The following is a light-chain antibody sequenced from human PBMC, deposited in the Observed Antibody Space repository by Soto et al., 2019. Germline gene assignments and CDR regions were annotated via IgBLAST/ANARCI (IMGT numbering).Light chain of an antibody. J-gene: IGKJ4*01. Sequence: DIQMTQSPSSLSASVGDRVTITXXXXQSIINYLNWYQRKPGKAPKLLIYAASSLQSGVPSRFSGSGSGTDFTLTISSLQPEDFATFYCQQSYSAPLTFGGGTRVEIK. CDR1: QSIINY. CDR2: AAS. V-gene: IGKV1-39*01. CDR3: QQSYSAPLT.